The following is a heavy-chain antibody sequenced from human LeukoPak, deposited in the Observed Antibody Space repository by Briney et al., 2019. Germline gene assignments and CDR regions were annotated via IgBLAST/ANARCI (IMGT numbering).Heavy chain of an antibody. CDR2: IYSGGST. D-gene: IGHD3-10*01. J-gene: IGHJ4*02. V-gene: IGHV3-53*01. CDR1: GFIFGRDS. Sequence: GGSLRLSCAASGFIFGRDSMNWVRQAPGKGLEWVSVIYSGGSTYYSDSVKGRFTISRDNSKNTLYLQMNSLRAEDTAVYYCAVQRITMVRGVNYFDYWGQGTLVTVSS. CDR3: AVQRITMVRGVNYFDY.